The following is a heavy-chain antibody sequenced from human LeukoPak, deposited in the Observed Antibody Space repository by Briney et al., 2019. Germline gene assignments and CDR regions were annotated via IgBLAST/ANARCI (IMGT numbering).Heavy chain of an antibody. CDR3: ARSSGYDLGYYFDY. CDR2: ISVYNGNT. CDR1: GYTFTGYY. D-gene: IGHD5-12*01. Sequence: GASVKVSCKASGYTFTGYYMHWVRQAPGQGLEWMGWISVYNGNTNYAQKLQGRVTMTTDTSTSTAYMELSSLRSEDTAVYYCARSSGYDLGYYFDYWGQGTLVTVSS. V-gene: IGHV1-18*04. J-gene: IGHJ4*02.